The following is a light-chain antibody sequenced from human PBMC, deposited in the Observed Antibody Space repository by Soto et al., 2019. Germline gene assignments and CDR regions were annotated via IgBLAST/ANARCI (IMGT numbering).Light chain of an antibody. CDR3: SSYTITSTYV. Sequence: QSALTQPASVSGSPGQSITISCTGTSSDVGGYNYVSWYQQHPGKAPKLMIYEVSDRPSGVSNRFSGSKSGNTASLTISGLQAEGGGDYYCSSYTITSTYVFGTGTKVTVL. J-gene: IGLJ1*01. CDR2: EVS. CDR1: SSDVGGYNY. V-gene: IGLV2-14*01.